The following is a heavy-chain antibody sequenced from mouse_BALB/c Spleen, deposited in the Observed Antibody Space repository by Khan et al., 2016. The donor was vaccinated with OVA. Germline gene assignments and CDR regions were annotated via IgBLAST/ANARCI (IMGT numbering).Heavy chain of an antibody. V-gene: IGHV3-8*02. D-gene: IGHD1-3*01. J-gene: IGHJ3*01. CDR2: MIYSGYT. CDR1: GDSITRGF. CDR3: ARSTYKYAFAY. Sequence: VQLKESGPSLVQPSQTLSLTCSVTGDSITRGFWSWVRKFPGNKLEYMGYMIYSGYTYYNPSLKGRFSITRHTSKNQYYLQLNSVTTEDTATYYCARSTYKYAFAYWGQGALVTVSA.